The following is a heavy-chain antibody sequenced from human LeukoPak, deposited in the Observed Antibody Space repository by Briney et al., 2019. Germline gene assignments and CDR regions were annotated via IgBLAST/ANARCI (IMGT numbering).Heavy chain of an antibody. J-gene: IGHJ5*02. D-gene: IGHD6-19*01. Sequence: GGSLRLSCAASGFTFSSYWMSWVRQAPGKGLEWVANIKQDGSEKYYVDSVKGRFTISRDNAKNSLYLQMNSLRAEDTAVYYCARDYSSGWYSWFDPWGQGTLVTVSS. CDR3: ARDYSSGWYSWFDP. CDR2: IKQDGSEK. CDR1: GFTFSSYW. V-gene: IGHV3-7*01.